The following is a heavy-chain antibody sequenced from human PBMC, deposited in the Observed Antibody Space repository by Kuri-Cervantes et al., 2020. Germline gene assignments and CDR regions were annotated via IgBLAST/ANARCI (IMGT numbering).Heavy chain of an antibody. CDR1: GFTFSSYA. V-gene: IGHV3-23*01. CDR2: ISGSGGST. CDR3: AKKGYYYDSSGYSVSFSFDL. J-gene: IGHJ2*01. D-gene: IGHD3-22*01. Sequence: ETLSLTCAASGFTFSSYAMSWVRQAPGKGLEWVSAISGSGGSTYYADSVKGRFTISRDNSKNTLYLQMNSLRAEDTAVYYCAKKGYYYDSSGYSVSFSFDLWGRGTLVTVSS.